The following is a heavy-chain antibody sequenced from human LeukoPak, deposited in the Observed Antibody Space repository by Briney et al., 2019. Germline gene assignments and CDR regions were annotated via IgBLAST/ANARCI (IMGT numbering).Heavy chain of an antibody. Sequence: GGSLRLSCAASGFTFSSYAMSWVRQAPGKGLEWVSAISGSGGSTHYADSVKGRFTISRDNSKNTLYLQMNSLRAEDTAVYYCAGGSYYYDSSASHDAFDIWGQGTMVTVSS. CDR2: ISGSGGST. D-gene: IGHD3-22*01. CDR3: AGGSYYYDSSASHDAFDI. CDR1: GFTFSSYA. J-gene: IGHJ3*02. V-gene: IGHV3-23*01.